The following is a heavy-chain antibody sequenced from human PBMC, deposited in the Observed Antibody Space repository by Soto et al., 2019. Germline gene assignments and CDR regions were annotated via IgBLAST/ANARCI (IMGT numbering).Heavy chain of an antibody. CDR1: GFTFSSYA. CDR3: AKAHRH. V-gene: IGHV3-23*01. Sequence: EVQLLESGGGLVQPGGSLRLSCAASGFTFSSYAMSWVRQAPGKGLEWVAAISGSGGTTYYADSVKGRFTISRDNSKNTLYLQMNSRRAVAADVYYGAKAHRHWGQGTLVTVSS. J-gene: IGHJ4*02. CDR2: ISGSGGTT.